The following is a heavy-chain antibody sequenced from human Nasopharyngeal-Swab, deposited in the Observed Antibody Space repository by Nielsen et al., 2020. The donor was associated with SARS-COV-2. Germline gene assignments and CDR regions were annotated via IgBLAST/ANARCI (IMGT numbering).Heavy chain of an antibody. CDR3: ATGPVVAATEWFDP. D-gene: IGHD2-15*01. V-gene: IGHV1-24*01. CDR2: FDPEDGET. Sequence: WVRQAPGQGLEWVGGFDPEDGETIYAQKFQGRVTMTEDTSTDTAYMELSSLRSEDTAVYYCATGPVVAATEWFDPWGQGTLVTVSS. J-gene: IGHJ5*02.